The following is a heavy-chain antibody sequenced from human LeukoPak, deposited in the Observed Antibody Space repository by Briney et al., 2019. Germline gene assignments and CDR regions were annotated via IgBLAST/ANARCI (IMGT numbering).Heavy chain of an antibody. CDR3: ARDSKWGDYGDYVDYYYGMDV. CDR1: GSTFSTSG. D-gene: IGHD4-17*01. J-gene: IGHJ6*02. V-gene: IGHV3-48*02. CDR2: ITSHTVT. Sequence: PGGSLRLSCAASGSTFSTSGVGWVRQAPGKGLEWLSYITSHTVTHYIDSVRGRFTISRDNAKSSLYLQMNSLTEEDTAVYYCARDSKWGDYGDYVDYYYGMDVWGQGTTVTVSS.